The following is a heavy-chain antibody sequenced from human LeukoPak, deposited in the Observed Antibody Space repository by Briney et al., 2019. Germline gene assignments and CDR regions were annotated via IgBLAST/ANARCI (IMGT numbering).Heavy chain of an antibody. CDR1: GFTFSSYG. V-gene: IGHV3-NL1*01. J-gene: IGHJ4*02. D-gene: IGHD6-6*01. CDR2: IYTDGST. CDR3: ARASSSGFDY. Sequence: GGSLRLSCAASGFTFSSYGMHWVRQAPGKGLEWVSVIYTDGSTYYADSVKGRFTISRDNPINTVYLQMNSLRVDDTAVYYCARASSSGFDYWGQGTLVTVSS.